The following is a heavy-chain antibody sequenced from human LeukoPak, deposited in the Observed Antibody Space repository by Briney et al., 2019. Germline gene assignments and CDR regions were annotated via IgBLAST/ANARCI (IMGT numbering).Heavy chain of an antibody. CDR2: IYPGDSDI. D-gene: IGHD5-18*01. CDR1: GYSFTSYW. Sequence: PGESLKISCKGSGYSFTSYWIGWVRQMPGKGLEWMGIIYPGDSDIRDSPSFQGQVTISADKSISTAYLQWSSLKASDTAIYYCARHARSGCGYTYGVFDYWGQGTLVSVSS. V-gene: IGHV5-51*01. CDR3: ARHARSGCGYTYGVFDY. J-gene: IGHJ4*02.